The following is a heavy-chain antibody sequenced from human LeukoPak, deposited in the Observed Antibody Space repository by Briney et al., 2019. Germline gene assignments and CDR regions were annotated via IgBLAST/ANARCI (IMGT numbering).Heavy chain of an antibody. V-gene: IGHV3-74*01. Sequence: GGSLRLSCAASGFTFSSYWMNWVRQAPGKGLVWVSRINSDGSSTSYADSVKGRFTISRDNAKNTLYLQMNSLRVEDTAVYYCARGTGYSVFDIWGQGTMVTVSS. D-gene: IGHD1-26*01. CDR3: ARGTGYSVFDI. CDR2: INSDGSST. CDR1: GFTFSSYW. J-gene: IGHJ3*02.